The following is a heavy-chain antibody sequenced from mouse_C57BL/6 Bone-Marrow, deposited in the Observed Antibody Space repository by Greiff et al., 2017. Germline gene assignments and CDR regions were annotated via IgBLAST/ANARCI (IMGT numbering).Heavy chain of an antibody. V-gene: IGHV1-64*01. Sequence: VQLQQPGAELVKPGASVKLSCKASGYTFTSYWMHWVKQRPGQGLEWIGMIHPNSGSTNYNEKFKSKATLTVDNSSSTASMQLSSLTSEDDAGDYCGRRGWLLQFAYWGQGTLVTVSA. CDR1: GYTFTSYW. D-gene: IGHD2-3*01. CDR2: IHPNSGST. CDR3: GRRGWLLQFAY. J-gene: IGHJ3*01.